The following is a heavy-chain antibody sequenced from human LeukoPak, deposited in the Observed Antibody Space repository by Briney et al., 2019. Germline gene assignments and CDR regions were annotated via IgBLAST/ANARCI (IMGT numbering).Heavy chain of an antibody. CDR3: ARDQKVGATPYFGMDV. D-gene: IGHD1-26*01. J-gene: IGHJ6*02. CDR2: IIPMLGTV. Sequence: SVKVSCKASGYTFTSYGISWVRQAPGQGLEWMGRIIPMLGTVNYAQKFQGRVTIIADKFTSTAYMELSSLRSEDTAVYYCARDQKVGATPYFGMDVWGQGTTVTVSS. CDR1: GYTFTSYG. V-gene: IGHV1-69*04.